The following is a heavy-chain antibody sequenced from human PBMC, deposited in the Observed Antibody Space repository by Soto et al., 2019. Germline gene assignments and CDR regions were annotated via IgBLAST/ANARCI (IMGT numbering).Heavy chain of an antibody. Sequence: TLSLTCTVSGGSISSSSYYWGWIRQPPGKGLEWIGSIYYSGSTYYNPSLKSRVTISVDTSKNQFSLKLSSVTAADTAVYYCARSYYDILPGYYSYFDYWGQGTLVTVSS. CDR2: IYYSGST. CDR3: ARSYYDILPGYYSYFDY. J-gene: IGHJ4*02. CDR1: GGSISSSSYY. V-gene: IGHV4-39*01. D-gene: IGHD3-9*01.